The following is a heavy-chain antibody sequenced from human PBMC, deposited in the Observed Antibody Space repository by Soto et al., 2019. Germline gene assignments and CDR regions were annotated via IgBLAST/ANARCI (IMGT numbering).Heavy chain of an antibody. J-gene: IGHJ3*02. D-gene: IGHD3-10*01. Sequence: ASVKVSCKASGYTFTGYYMHWVRQAPGQGLEWMGWINPNSGGTNYAQKFQGWVTMTRDTSISTAYMELSRLRSDDTAVYYCARGAILWFGELVAFDIWGQGTMVTV. CDR2: INPNSGGT. V-gene: IGHV1-2*04. CDR1: GYTFTGYY. CDR3: ARGAILWFGELVAFDI.